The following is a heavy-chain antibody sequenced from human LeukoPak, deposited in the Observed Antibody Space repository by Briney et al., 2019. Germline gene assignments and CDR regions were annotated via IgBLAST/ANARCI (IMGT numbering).Heavy chain of an antibody. V-gene: IGHV4-4*07. CDR1: GDSMSGY. J-gene: IGHJ5*02. CDR3: ARSNSGSYGWFDP. CDR2: ISTSGGT. D-gene: IGHD1-26*01. Sequence: SETLSLTCTVSGDSMSGYWGWVRQPAGKGLEWIGRISTSGGTDYNPSLKSRITMSVDTSKNQFSLKLRFMTAADTAVYYCARSNSGSYGWFDPWGQGTLVTVSS.